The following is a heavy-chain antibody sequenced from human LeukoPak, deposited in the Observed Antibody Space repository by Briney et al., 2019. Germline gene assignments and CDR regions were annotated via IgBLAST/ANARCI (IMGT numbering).Heavy chain of an antibody. CDR2: IRYDGSNK. J-gene: IGHJ4*02. D-gene: IGHD3-10*01. V-gene: IGHV3-30*02. CDR3: AKDLERFGELLQFDY. CDR1: GFTFSSYG. Sequence: GGSLRLSCAASGFTFSSYGMRWVRQAPGKGLEWVALIRYDGSNKYYADSVKGRFTISRDNSKNTLYLQMNSLRAEDTAVYYCAKDLERFGELLQFDYWGQGTLVTVSS.